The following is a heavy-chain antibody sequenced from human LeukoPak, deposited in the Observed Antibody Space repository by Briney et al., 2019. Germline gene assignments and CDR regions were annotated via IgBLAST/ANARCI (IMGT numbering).Heavy chain of an antibody. J-gene: IGHJ4*02. D-gene: IGHD6-6*01. V-gene: IGHV4-34*01. CDR3: SSSSVDY. Sequence: PSETLSLTCAVYGGSFSGYHWSWIRQPPGKGLEWIGEINHSGSTNYNPSLKSRVTISVDTSKNQFSLKLSSVTAADTAVYYCSSSSVDYWGQGTLVTVSS. CDR2: INHSGST. CDR1: GGSFSGYH.